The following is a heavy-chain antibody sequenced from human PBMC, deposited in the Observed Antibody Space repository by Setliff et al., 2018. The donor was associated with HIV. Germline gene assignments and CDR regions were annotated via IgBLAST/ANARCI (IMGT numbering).Heavy chain of an antibody. CDR2: INPSDGIP. CDR1: GFSFSRHY. Sequence: ASVKVSCKASGFSFSRHYMHWVRQAPGEGLEWVAMINPSDGIPSYAQKFQDRVVVTRDTSRSIVYMELSSLPSEDTAVYFCTRAFPPMIPAAFDIWGLGTLVTVSS. J-gene: IGHJ3*02. D-gene: IGHD3-16*01. CDR3: TRAFPPMIPAAFDI. V-gene: IGHV1-46*01.